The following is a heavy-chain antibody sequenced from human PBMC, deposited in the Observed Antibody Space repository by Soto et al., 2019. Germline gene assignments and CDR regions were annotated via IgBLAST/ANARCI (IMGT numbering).Heavy chain of an antibody. V-gene: IGHV3-33*01. CDR3: VRGDNWNDEASDY. D-gene: IGHD1-1*01. J-gene: IGHJ4*02. CDR1: GFMFSNHG. Sequence: GGSLRLACAASGFMFSNHGMHWVRQAPGKGLEWVAVIWSDGNNRYYADSVKGRFTISRDNSKNTLYLQMNSLRAEDTAVYYCVRGDNWNDEASDYWGQGTLVTVSS. CDR2: IWSDGNNR.